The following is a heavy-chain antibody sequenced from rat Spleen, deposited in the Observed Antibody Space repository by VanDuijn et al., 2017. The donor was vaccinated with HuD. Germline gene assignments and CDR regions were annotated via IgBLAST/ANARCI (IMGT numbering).Heavy chain of an antibody. D-gene: IGHD1-3*01. CDR3: AKHSPFNYGVFDY. Sequence: EVQLVESGGGLVQPGRSLKLSCVASGFTFSKYWMYWVRRAPGKALVWVSSISSDGFTTYYPDSVKGRFTISRTNSENTVYLQMNSLRSEDTETYYCAKHSPFNYGVFDYWGQGVMVTVSS. CDR1: GFTFSKYW. CDR2: ISSDGFTT. V-gene: IGHV5-58*01. J-gene: IGHJ2*01.